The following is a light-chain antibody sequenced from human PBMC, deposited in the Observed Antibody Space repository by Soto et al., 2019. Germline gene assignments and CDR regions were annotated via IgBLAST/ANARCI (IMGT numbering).Light chain of an antibody. CDR2: GDS. Sequence: QSVLTQPPSVSGAPGQTVTISCTGSSSNIGRGYDVHWYQQVPGSAPRLLLSGDSNRPSGVPDRFSGSRSGTSASLAITGLQAEDEADYYCSSYAGTNNFEGYVVFGGGTKLTVL. CDR3: SSYAGTNNFEGYVV. CDR1: SSNIGRGYD. J-gene: IGLJ2*01. V-gene: IGLV1-40*01.